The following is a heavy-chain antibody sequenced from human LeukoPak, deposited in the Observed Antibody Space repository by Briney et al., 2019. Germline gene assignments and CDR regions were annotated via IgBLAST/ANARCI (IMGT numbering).Heavy chain of an antibody. CDR2: IYYSGST. D-gene: IGHD2-21*01. CDR3: ARLGCGGDCFDAFDI. J-gene: IGHJ3*02. CDR1: GGSISSSSHY. Sequence: SETLSLTCSVSGGSISSSSHYWDWIRQPPGEGLEWIGSIYYSGSTYYNPSLKSRVTISVDTSKNQFSLKLISVTAADTAVYYCARLGCGGDCFDAFDIWGQGTMVTVSS. V-gene: IGHV4-39*07.